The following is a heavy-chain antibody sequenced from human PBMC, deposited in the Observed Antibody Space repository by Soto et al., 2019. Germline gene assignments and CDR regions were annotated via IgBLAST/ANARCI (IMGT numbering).Heavy chain of an antibody. V-gene: IGHV4-39*01. CDR2: SHYSGSA. CDR3: ARTANWLDP. J-gene: IGHJ5*02. CDR1: GVSISSSSYH. Sequence: SETLSLTCTVSGVSISSSSYHWGWIRQPPGKGLEWIGNSHYSGSAYYNPSLKSRVTISVDTSKNQVSLKLSSVTAADTAVYYCARTANWLDPWGQGTLVTVSS.